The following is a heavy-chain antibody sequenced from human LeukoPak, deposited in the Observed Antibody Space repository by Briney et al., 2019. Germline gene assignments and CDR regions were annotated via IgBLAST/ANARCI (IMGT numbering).Heavy chain of an antibody. D-gene: IGHD1-26*01. J-gene: IGHJ4*02. CDR1: GFPFSSYA. CDR3: VKDLVRSGGSFFDY. Sequence: GSLRLSCSASGFPFSSYAMHWVRQAPGKGLEYVSAISSNGGSTYYADSVKGRFTISRDNSKNTLYLQMSSLRAEDTAVYYCVKDLVRSGGSFFDYWGQGTLVTVSS. CDR2: ISSNGGST. V-gene: IGHV3-64D*06.